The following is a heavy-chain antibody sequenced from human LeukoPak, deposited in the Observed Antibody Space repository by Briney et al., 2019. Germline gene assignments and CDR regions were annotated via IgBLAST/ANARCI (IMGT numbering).Heavy chain of an antibody. CDR2: INPNSGGT. D-gene: IGHD6-19*01. Sequence: ASVKVSCKASGYTFTRFAIHWVRQAPGQGLEWMGWINPNSGGTNYAQKFQGRVTMTRDTSISTAYMELSRLRSDDTAVYYCARDLGSGWYYVYWGQGTLVTVSS. V-gene: IGHV1-2*02. CDR3: ARDLGSGWYYVY. J-gene: IGHJ4*02. CDR1: GYTFTRFA.